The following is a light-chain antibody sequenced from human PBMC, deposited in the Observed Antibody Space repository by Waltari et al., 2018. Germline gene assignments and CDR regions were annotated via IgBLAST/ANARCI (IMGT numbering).Light chain of an antibody. CDR1: QKVLHSSNNKNY. CDR3: MQYYSTPLT. Sequence: IVVTQSSASLLAVTRGEATFNCYSTQKVLHSSNNKNYLAWYQQKPGQPPKLLIYSASTRESGVPDRFSGSGSGTDFTLTISSLQAEDVAVYYCMQYYSTPLTFGQGTKLEIK. V-gene: IGKV4-1*01. J-gene: IGKJ2*01. CDR2: SAS.